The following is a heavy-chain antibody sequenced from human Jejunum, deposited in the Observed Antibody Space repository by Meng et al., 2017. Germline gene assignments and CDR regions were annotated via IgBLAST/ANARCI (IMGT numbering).Heavy chain of an antibody. CDR1: GFPFSDYY. D-gene: IGHD5-24*01. J-gene: IGHJ5*02. CDR3: ATIERLNWLDP. Sequence: GGSLRLSCAASGFPFSDYYMSWIRQAPGKGLEWVSYISSSGNTIYYADSVKGRFTVSRDNAKNSRYLQMSRLRVEDTAVYYCATIERLNWLDPWGQGTLVTVSS. CDR2: ISSSGNTI. V-gene: IGHV3-11*04.